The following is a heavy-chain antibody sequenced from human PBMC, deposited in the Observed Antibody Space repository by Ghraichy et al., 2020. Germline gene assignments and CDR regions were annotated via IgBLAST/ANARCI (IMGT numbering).Heavy chain of an antibody. CDR3: ARDTVEVGATDFDY. CDR1: GFTFSSYE. D-gene: IGHD1-26*01. Sequence: GGSLRLSCAASGFTFSSYEMNWVRQAPGKGLEWVSYISSSGSTIYYADSVKGRFTISRDNAKNSLYLQMNSLRAEDTAVYYCARDTVEVGATDFDYWGQGTLVTVSS. V-gene: IGHV3-48*03. J-gene: IGHJ4*02. CDR2: ISSSGSTI.